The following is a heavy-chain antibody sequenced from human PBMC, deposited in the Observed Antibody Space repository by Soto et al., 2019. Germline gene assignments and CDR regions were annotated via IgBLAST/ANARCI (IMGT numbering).Heavy chain of an antibody. J-gene: IGHJ2*01. V-gene: IGHV3-21*04. CDR2: ISSGGVYI. CDR3: AHPCRGAVAANDLFLDL. Sequence: EVQLVESGGGLVKPGGSLRLSCAASGFTFSTYSMNWVRQAPGKGLEWVSSISSGGVYIYYADSVKGRFTISRDNAKNAVYLQMNSLRVEDTAVYYCAHPCRGAVAANDLFLDLWGRGTLVTVSS. CDR1: GFTFSTYS. D-gene: IGHD6-19*01.